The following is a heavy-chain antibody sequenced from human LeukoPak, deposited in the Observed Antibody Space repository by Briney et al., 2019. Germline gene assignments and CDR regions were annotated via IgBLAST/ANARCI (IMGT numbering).Heavy chain of an antibody. J-gene: IGHJ4*02. D-gene: IGHD1-1*01. Sequence: GGSLRLSCAASGFTFSSYAMSWVRQAPGKGLEWVSAISGSGGSTYYADSLKGRFTISRDNSKNTLYLQMNSLRAEDTAVYYCAKDHGPTGVSPYFDYWGQGTLVTVSS. CDR3: AKDHGPTGVSPYFDY. CDR2: ISGSGGST. CDR1: GFTFSSYA. V-gene: IGHV3-23*01.